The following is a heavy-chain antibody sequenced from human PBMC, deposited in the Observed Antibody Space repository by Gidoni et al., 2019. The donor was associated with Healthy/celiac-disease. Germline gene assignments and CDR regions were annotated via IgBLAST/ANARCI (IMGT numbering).Heavy chain of an antibody. J-gene: IGHJ2*01. Sequence: QVQLQESGPGLVKPSQTLSLPCTVSGGSISSGGYYWSWIRQHPGKGLEWIGYIYYSGSTYYNPSLKSRVTISVDTSKNQFSLKLSSVTAADTAVYYCAREFHGDPDYWYFDLWGRGTLVTVSS. CDR2: IYYSGST. D-gene: IGHD4-17*01. CDR3: AREFHGDPDYWYFDL. V-gene: IGHV4-31*03. CDR1: GGSISSGGYY.